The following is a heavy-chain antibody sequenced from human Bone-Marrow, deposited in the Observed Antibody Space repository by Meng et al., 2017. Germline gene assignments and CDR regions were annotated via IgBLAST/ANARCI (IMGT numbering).Heavy chain of an antibody. CDR3: ARGSSGGKDY. V-gene: IGHV4-31*03. D-gene: IGHD6-19*01. Sequence: SETLSLTCTVSGGSINSGGYYWSWIRQHPGKGLEWIAYIYYDGSTYYNPSLKSRVTISADTSKNQFSLNLSSVTAADTAVYFCARGSSGGKDYWGQGTLVTVSS. CDR1: GGSINSGGYY. J-gene: IGHJ4*02. CDR2: IYYDGST.